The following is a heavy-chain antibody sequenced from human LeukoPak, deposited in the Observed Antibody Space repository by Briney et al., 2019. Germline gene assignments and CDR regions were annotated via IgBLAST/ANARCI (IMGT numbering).Heavy chain of an antibody. CDR3: AKGNYGSGGYFDY. J-gene: IGHJ4*02. CDR1: GFTFSSYA. CDR2: ISGSGGST. Sequence: GGSLRLSCAASGFTFSSYAMSWVRQAPGKGLEWVSAISGSGGSTYYADSVKGRFTIYRDNSKNTLYLQMNSLRAEDTAVYYCAKGNYGSGGYFDYWGQGTLVTVSS. D-gene: IGHD3-10*01. V-gene: IGHV3-23*01.